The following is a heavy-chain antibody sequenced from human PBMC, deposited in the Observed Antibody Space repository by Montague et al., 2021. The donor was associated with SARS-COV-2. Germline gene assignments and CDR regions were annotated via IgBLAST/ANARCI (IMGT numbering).Heavy chain of an antibody. D-gene: IGHD3-9*01. CDR2: NYTSGST. Sequence: TLSLTCTVSGGSISSGSYDWNWIRQPAGKGLEWIGRNYTSGSTNYXXXVKRRVTISADTSKNHFSLKLSSVTDADTAVYYCARESLHLTGYYNDYFDYWGQGSLVTVSS. CDR3: ARESLHLTGYYNDYFDY. J-gene: IGHJ4*02. CDR1: GGSISSGSYD. V-gene: IGHV4-61*02.